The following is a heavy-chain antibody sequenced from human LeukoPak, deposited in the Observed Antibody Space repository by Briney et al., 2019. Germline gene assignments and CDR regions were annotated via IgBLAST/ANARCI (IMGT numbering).Heavy chain of an antibody. CDR3: AKGGEDCSGGTCWYYLDY. CDR1: GFTFSNYA. CDR2: ISGSGVST. Sequence: PGGSLRLSCAASGFTFSNYAMTWVRQAPGKGLEWVSAISGSGVSTYYADSVKGRFTISRDTSKNTLYLQMNSLRAEDTAVYYCAKGGEDCSGGTCWYYLDYWGQGTLVTVSS. D-gene: IGHD2-15*01. J-gene: IGHJ4*02. V-gene: IGHV3-23*01.